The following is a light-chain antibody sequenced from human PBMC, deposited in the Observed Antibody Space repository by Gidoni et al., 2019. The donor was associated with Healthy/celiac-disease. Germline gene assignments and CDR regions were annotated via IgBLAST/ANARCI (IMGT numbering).Light chain of an antibody. J-gene: IGLJ1*01. CDR3: SSYAGSNTPYV. Sequence: QSALTQPPSASGSPGQSVTISCTGTSSDVGGSNDVSWYQQHPGKAPKLMIDEVSKRPSGVPERFSGSKSGNMASLTVSGLQAEDEADYYCSSYAGSNTPYVFGTGTKVTVL. V-gene: IGLV2-8*01. CDR2: EVS. CDR1: SSDVGGSND.